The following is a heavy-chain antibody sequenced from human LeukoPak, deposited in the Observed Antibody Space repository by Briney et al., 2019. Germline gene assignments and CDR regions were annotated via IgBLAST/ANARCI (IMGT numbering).Heavy chain of an antibody. CDR1: GLTVSSNY. Sequence: PGGSLRLSCAASGLTVSSNYISWVRQAPGKGLEWVSVIYSGGDTYYADSVKGRFTISRDNSKNTLYLQMNTLRAEDTAVYYCARASGYSGYDPFDYWGQGTLVTVSS. D-gene: IGHD5-12*01. CDR2: IYSGGDT. CDR3: ARASGYSGYDPFDY. V-gene: IGHV3-53*01. J-gene: IGHJ4*02.